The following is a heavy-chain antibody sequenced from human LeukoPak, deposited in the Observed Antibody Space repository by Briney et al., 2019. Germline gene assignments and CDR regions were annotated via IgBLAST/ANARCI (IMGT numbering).Heavy chain of an antibody. CDR2: ISAYNGNT. D-gene: IGHD2-15*01. Sequence: GASVKVSCKASGYTFTGYGISWVRQAPGQGLEWMGWISAYNGNTNYAQKLQGRVTMTTDTSTSTAYMELRSLRSDDTAVYYCARDRCSGGSCYIPSGFDYWGQGTLVTVSS. V-gene: IGHV1-18*04. J-gene: IGHJ4*02. CDR1: GYTFTGYG. CDR3: ARDRCSGGSCYIPSGFDY.